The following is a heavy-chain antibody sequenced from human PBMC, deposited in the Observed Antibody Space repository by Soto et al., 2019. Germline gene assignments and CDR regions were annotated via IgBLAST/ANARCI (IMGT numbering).Heavy chain of an antibody. CDR3: ARALWSGPDYYYYYGMDV. CDR1: GFTFSSYA. Sequence: QVQLVESGGGVVQPGRSLRLSCAASGFTFSSYAMHWVRQAPGKVLEWVAVISYDGSNKYYADSVKGRFTISRDNSKNTLYLQMNSLRAEDTAVYYCARALWSGPDYYYYYGMDVWGQGTTVTVSS. V-gene: IGHV3-30-3*01. D-gene: IGHD3-3*01. J-gene: IGHJ6*02. CDR2: ISYDGSNK.